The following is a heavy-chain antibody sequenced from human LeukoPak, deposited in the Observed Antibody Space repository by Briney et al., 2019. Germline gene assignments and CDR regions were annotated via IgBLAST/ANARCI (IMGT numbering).Heavy chain of an antibody. Sequence: GGSLRLSCAASGFTFSSYNMNWVRQAPGKGLEWVSYISSSSSTIYYADSVKGRFTISRDNAKNSLYLQMNSLRAEDTAVYYCARSYSYGSLDYWGQGTLVTVSS. CDR3: ARSYSYGSLDY. D-gene: IGHD5-18*01. CDR1: GFTFSSYN. J-gene: IGHJ4*02. CDR2: ISSSSSTI. V-gene: IGHV3-48*01.